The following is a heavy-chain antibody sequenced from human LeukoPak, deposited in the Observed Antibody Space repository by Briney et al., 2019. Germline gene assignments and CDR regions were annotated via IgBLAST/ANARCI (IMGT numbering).Heavy chain of an antibody. J-gene: IGHJ4*02. D-gene: IGHD3-16*01. Sequence: GASVKVSCKASGYIFTGYYMHWVRQAPGQGLEWMGWINPNSGDTNYAQKFQGRVTMTRDTSISTAYMELSRLRSDDTAVYYCARVLYRLAETYIDYWGQGTLVTVSS. CDR1: GYIFTGYY. V-gene: IGHV1-2*02. CDR3: ARVLYRLAETYIDY. CDR2: INPNSGDT.